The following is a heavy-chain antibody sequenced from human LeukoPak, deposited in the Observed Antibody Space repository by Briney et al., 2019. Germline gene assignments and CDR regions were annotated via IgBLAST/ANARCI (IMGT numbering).Heavy chain of an antibody. Sequence: GGSLRLSCAASGFTFSSYAMSWVRQAPGKGLEWVSSISSSSSYIYYADSVKGRFTISRDNAKNSLYLQMNSLRAEDTAVYYCARDITYDFWSGYYEGYYYYGMDVWGQGTTVTVSS. CDR3: ARDITYDFWSGYYEGYYYYGMDV. CDR2: ISSSSSYI. CDR1: GFTFSSYA. D-gene: IGHD3-3*01. J-gene: IGHJ6*02. V-gene: IGHV3-21*01.